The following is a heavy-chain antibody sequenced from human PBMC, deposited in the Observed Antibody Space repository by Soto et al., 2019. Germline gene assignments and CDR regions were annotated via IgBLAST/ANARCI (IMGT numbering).Heavy chain of an antibody. CDR2: IYYSGST. V-gene: IGHV4-39*01. D-gene: IGHD3-3*01. J-gene: IGHJ4*02. Sequence: QVQLQESGPGLVKPSETLSLTCSVSGGSITASHYYWSWIRQPPGKGLEWIGNIYYSGSTASNPSLKSRLTISVDTSKNQFSLTLNSVTDADTAVYYCASDYYGGQSDYWGQGTLVTVSS. CDR3: ASDYYGGQSDY. CDR1: GGSITASHYY.